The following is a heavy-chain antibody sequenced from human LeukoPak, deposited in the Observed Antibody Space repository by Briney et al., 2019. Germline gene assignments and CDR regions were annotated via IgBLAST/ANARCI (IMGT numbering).Heavy chain of an antibody. CDR1: GLTFSSYG. CDR2: IWYDGSNK. CDR3: ARTYSSSWRDAFDI. D-gene: IGHD6-13*01. J-gene: IGHJ3*02. Sequence: PGGSLRPSLARPGLTFSSYGRHGVGQAPGKGLEWGAVIWYDGSNKYYADSVKGRFTISRDNSKNTLYLQMNSLRAEDTAVYHCARTYSSSWRDAFDIWGQGTMVTVSS. V-gene: IGHV3-33*01.